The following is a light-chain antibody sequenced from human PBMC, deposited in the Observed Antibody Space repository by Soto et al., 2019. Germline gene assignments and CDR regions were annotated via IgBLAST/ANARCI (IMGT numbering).Light chain of an antibody. CDR1: SSNIGSNT. CDR3: AAWDDSLNGFV. CDR2: TNN. Sequence: QSVLTPPASACGAPGERVTSSCSGSSSNIGSNTVNWYQQLPGTAPKLLIYTNNQRPSGVRDRFSGSRSGTSASLAISGLQSEDEADYYCAAWDDSLNGFVFGTETKVTAL. J-gene: IGLJ1*01. V-gene: IGLV1-44*01.